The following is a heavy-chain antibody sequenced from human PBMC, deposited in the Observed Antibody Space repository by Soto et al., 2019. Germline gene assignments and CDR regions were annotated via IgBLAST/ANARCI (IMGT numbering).Heavy chain of an antibody. J-gene: IGHJ6*02. Sequence: GGSLRLSCAASGFTCNGYSMNWVRQAPGKGLEWVSYISSSSTIYYVDSVKGRFTISRDNAKNSLYLQMNSLRDEDTAVYYCARDRAGAQYGLDVWGQGTTVTVFS. CDR2: ISSSSTI. CDR3: ARDRAGAQYGLDV. D-gene: IGHD1-26*01. V-gene: IGHV3-48*02. CDR1: GFTCNGYS.